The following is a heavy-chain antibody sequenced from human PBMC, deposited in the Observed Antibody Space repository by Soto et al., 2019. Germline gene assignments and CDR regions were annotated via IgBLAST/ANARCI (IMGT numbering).Heavy chain of an antibody. J-gene: IGHJ4*02. Sequence: EVQLVESGGGLVQPGGSLRLSCAVSGFTFSASWMNWVRQAPGKGLEWVAHIKQDGSEKYYVDSVKGRFTISRDNAKNSLDLQMNTLRAEDTAVYYCVSDRGYCSGGICYSVLDYWGRGPLVSVSS. CDR1: GFTFSASW. CDR2: IKQDGSEK. CDR3: VSDRGYCSGGICYSVLDY. D-gene: IGHD2-15*01. V-gene: IGHV3-7*01.